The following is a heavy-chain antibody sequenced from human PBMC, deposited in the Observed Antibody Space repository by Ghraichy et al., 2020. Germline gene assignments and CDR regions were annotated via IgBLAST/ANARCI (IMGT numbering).Heavy chain of an antibody. CDR2: IKEDGSDK. CDR3: ARRLVVPGASGWGYGMDV. V-gene: IGHV3-7*01. D-gene: IGHD2-2*01. J-gene: IGHJ6*02. Sequence: GGSLRLSCAVSGFTFSSYWMSWVRQVPGKGLEWVASIKEDGSDKSYVDSLRGRFTISRDNTTNSLYLQMSSLRSEDTAVYYCARRLVVPGASGWGYGMDVWGQGNTVSVYS. CDR1: GFTFSSYW.